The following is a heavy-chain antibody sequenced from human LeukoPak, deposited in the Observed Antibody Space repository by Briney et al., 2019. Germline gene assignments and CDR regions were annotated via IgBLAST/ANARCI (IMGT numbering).Heavy chain of an antibody. D-gene: IGHD2-2*01. CDR1: GGSISSGSYY. Sequence: TLSLTCTVSGGSISSGSYYWSWIWQPAGKGLEWIGRIYTSGSTNYNPSLKSRVTISVDTSKNQFSLKLSYVTAADTAVYYCARVGCSSTSCYFVGATLEDAFDIWGQGTMVTVSS. CDR2: IYTSGST. CDR3: ARVGCSSTSCYFVGATLEDAFDI. J-gene: IGHJ3*02. V-gene: IGHV4-61*02.